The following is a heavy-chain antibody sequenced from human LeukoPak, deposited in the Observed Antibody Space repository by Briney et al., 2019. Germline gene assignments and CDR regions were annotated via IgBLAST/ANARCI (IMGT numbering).Heavy chain of an antibody. CDR2: IRFDGSNK. CDR3: AKDLSTYYHDSRTPDY. Sequence: PGRSLRLSCAASGFTFSSYGMHWVRLAPGKGLEWVAFIRFDGSNKYYADSVKGRFTISRDNSKNTLYLQMNSLRAEDTAVYYCAKDLSTYYHDSRTPDYWGQGTLVTVSS. J-gene: IGHJ4*02. D-gene: IGHD3-22*01. V-gene: IGHV3-30*02. CDR1: GFTFSSYG.